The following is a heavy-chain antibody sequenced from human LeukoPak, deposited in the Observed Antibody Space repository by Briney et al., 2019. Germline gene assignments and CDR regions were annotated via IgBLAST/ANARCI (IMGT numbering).Heavy chain of an antibody. CDR1: GFTVSSNY. J-gene: IGHJ4*01. CDR2: IYSGGST. D-gene: IGHD3-10*01. CDR3: ARDGWFEKLAFDY. V-gene: IGHV3-66*02. Sequence: GGSLRLSCAASGFTVSSNYMNWVRQAPGKGLEWVSVIYSGGSTYYTDSVKGRFTISRDKSKNTVYLQMNSLRAEDTAVYYCARDGWFEKLAFDYWGHGTLVTVSS.